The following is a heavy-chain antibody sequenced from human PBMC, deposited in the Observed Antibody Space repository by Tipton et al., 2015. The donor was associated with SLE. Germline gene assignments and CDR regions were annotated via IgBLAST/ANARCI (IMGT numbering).Heavy chain of an antibody. D-gene: IGHD1-26*01. V-gene: IGHV4-34*01. J-gene: IGHJ6*02. CDR3: ARAVGARGYYGLDV. Sequence: LRLSCAVYGGSFSGYYWSWVRQPPGKGLEWIGSIYYSGSTYYKPSLKSRVTISVDTSRNQFSLKMTSVTAADTAVYSCARAVGARGYYGLDVWGQGTTVTVSS. CDR2: IYYSGST. CDR1: GGSFSGYY.